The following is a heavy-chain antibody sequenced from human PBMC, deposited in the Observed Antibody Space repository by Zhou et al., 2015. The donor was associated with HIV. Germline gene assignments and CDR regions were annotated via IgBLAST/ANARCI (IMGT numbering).Heavy chain of an antibody. CDR1: GGTFSNYA. Sequence: QVQLVQSGADVKKPGSSVKVSCQASGGTFSNYAFIWVRQAPGQGLVWMGGIVPFFLAVNYAPKFQGRITITADESTSTVYMEMSNLGSEDTAVYYCAIVAFYDSSGSYSPFGYWGQGTLVTVSS. CDR3: AIVAFYDSSGSYSPFGY. CDR2: IVPFFLAV. J-gene: IGHJ4*02. V-gene: IGHV1-69*01. D-gene: IGHD3-22*01.